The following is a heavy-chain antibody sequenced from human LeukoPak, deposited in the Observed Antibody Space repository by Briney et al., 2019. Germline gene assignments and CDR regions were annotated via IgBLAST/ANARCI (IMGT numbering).Heavy chain of an antibody. CDR2: ISGTGGNT. D-gene: IGHD1-26*01. J-gene: IGHJ4*02. V-gene: IGHV3-23*01. CDR1: GFTLNSYA. CDR3: ARDSSLRYSGSLGY. Sequence: GGSLRLSCAASGFTLNSYAMTWVRQAPGKGLEWVSSISGTGGNTDYADAVKGRFTISRDNSKNTLYLQMHSLRAEDTAVYYCARDSSLRYSGSLGYWGQGTLVTVSS.